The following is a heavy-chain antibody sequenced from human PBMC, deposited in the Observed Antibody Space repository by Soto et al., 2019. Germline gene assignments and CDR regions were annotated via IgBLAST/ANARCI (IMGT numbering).Heavy chain of an antibody. V-gene: IGHV1-69*13. CDR3: ARDPGFLEWSLTGMDV. CDR1: GGTFSSYA. CDR2: IIPIFGTA. D-gene: IGHD3-3*01. Sequence: SVKVSCKASGGTFSSYAISWVRQAPGQGLEWMGGIIPIFGTANYAQKFQGRVTITADESTSTAYMELSSLRSEDTAVYYCARDPGFLEWSLTGMDVWGQGTTVTVSS. J-gene: IGHJ6*02.